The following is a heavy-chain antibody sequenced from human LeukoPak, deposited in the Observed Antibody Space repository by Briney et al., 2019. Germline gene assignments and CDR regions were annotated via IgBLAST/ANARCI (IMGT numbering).Heavy chain of an antibody. V-gene: IGHV3-30*02. CDR2: IRYDGSNK. CDR3: AKQFFGVVIHYTSPFDY. Sequence: GGSLRLSCAASGFTFSSYGMHRVRQAPGKGLEWVAFIRYDGSNKYYADSVKGRFTISRDNSKNTLYLQMNSLRAEDTAVYYCAKQFFGVVIHYTSPFDYWGQGTLVTVSS. J-gene: IGHJ4*02. CDR1: GFTFSSYG. D-gene: IGHD3-3*01.